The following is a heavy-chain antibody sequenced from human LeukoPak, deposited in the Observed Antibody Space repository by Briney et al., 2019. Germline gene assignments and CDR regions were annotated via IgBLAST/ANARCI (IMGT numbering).Heavy chain of an antibody. J-gene: IGHJ3*02. D-gene: IGHD6-19*01. CDR3: ARQGIAVAGGAFDI. CDR1: GGSISSSNW. V-gene: IGHV4-4*02. Sequence: SETLSLTCAVSGGSISSSNWWSWVRQPPGKGLEWIGEIYHSGSTNYNPSLKSRVTISVDKSKNQFSLKLSSVTAADTAVYYCARQGIAVAGGAFDIWGQGTMVTVSS. CDR2: IYHSGST.